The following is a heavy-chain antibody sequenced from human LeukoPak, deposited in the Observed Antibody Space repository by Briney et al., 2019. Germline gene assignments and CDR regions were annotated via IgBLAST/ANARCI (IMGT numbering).Heavy chain of an antibody. Sequence: SETLSLTCTVSGGSISSYYWSWIRQPPGKGLEWIGYIYYSGSTNYNPSLKSRVTISVVTSKNQFSLKLSSVTAADTAVYYCARDLSSGWPPDAFDIWGQGTMVTVSS. V-gene: IGHV4-59*01. CDR1: GGSISSYY. CDR3: ARDLSSGWPPDAFDI. J-gene: IGHJ3*02. CDR2: IYYSGST. D-gene: IGHD6-19*01.